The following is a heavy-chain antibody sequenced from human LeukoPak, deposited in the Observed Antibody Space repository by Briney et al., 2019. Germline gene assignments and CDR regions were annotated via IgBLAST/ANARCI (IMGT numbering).Heavy chain of an antibody. V-gene: IGHV4-59*01. J-gene: IGHJ6*03. CDR2: IYYSGST. Sequence: PSETLSLTCTVSGGSISSYYWSWIRQPPGKGLEWIGYIYYSGSTNYNPSLKSRVTISVDTSKNQFSLKLSSVTAADTAVYYCARGFAGYYYYYYMDVWGKGTTVTVSS. CDR3: ARGFAGYYYYYYMDV. D-gene: IGHD2-21*01. CDR1: GGSISSYY.